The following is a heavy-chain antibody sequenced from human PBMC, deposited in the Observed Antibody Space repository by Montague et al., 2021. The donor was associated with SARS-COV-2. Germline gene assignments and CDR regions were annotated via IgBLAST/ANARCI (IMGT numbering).Heavy chain of an antibody. J-gene: IGHJ4*02. V-gene: IGHV4-59*11. D-gene: IGHD1-26*01. CDR3: ARSVKFAGAWDD. CDR1: GGSLNNHY. CDR2: IFYTGNT. Sequence: SETLSLTCTVSGGSLNNHYWSWIRQPPGEELEWLGIIFYTGNTNYNASLWGRVSISLDTSQNQFSLRLTSVTAADTAVYYCARSVKFAGAWDDWGQGTMVTISS.